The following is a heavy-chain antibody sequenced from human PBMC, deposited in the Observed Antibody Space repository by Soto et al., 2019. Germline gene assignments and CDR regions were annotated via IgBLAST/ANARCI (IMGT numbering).Heavy chain of an antibody. CDR1: GFTFSSYS. CDR3: ARSIGLAAPHFDY. D-gene: IGHD6-6*01. J-gene: IGHJ4*02. CDR2: ITSSSSTI. V-gene: IGHV3-48*01. Sequence: EVQLVESGGGLVQPGGSLRLTCAASGFTFSSYSMNWVRQAPGKGLEWVSYITSSSSTIYYGDSVKGRFTISRDNAKNSLYLQMNSLRAEDTAVYYCARSIGLAAPHFDYWGQGALVTVSS.